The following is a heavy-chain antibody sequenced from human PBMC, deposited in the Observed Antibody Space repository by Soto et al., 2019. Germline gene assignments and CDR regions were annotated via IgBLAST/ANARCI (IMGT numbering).Heavy chain of an antibody. D-gene: IGHD3-10*01. J-gene: IGHJ4*02. CDR2: TTTSGTT. CDR1: GGSIGTYY. V-gene: IGHV4-4*07. CDR3: ARDYGVSNILDY. Sequence: SETLSLTCAVSGGSIGTYYWYWIRQPAGKGLEWIGRTTTSGTTTYNPSLKSRVSMSVDTSKNQFSLKLSSVTAADTAIYYCARDYGVSNILDYWGQGTLVTVSS.